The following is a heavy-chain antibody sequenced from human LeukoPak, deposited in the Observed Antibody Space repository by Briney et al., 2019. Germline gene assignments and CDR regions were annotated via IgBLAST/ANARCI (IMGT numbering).Heavy chain of an antibody. V-gene: IGHV4-34*01. D-gene: IGHD2-2*01. J-gene: IGHJ5*02. CDR3: ARGEAGYCSSTSCYGFRWFDP. CDR1: GGSFSGYY. Sequence: SETLSLTCAVYGGSFSGYYWSWIRQPPGKGLEWIGEINHTGSTNYNPSLKSRVTISVDTSENQFSLKLSSVTAADTAMYYCARGEAGYCSSTSCYGFRWFDPWGQGTLVTVSS. CDR2: INHTGST.